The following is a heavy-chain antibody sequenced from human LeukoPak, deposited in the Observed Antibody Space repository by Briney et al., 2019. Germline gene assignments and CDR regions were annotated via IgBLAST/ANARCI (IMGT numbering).Heavy chain of an antibody. CDR3: ARAYGGSSYAFDI. V-gene: IGHV4-39*01. D-gene: IGHD4-23*01. Sequence: PSETLSLTCSVSGGSVTSTSYYWGWIRQPPGKGLEWIGSIYYSGSTYYNPSLKSRVTISVDTSKNQFSLKLSSVTAADTAVYYCARAYGGSSYAFDIWGQGTMVTVSS. CDR2: IYYSGST. CDR1: GGSVTSTSYY. J-gene: IGHJ3*02.